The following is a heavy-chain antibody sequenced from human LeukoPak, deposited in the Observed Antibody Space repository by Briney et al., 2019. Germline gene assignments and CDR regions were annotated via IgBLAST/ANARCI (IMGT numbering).Heavy chain of an antibody. V-gene: IGHV3-30-3*01. CDR2: ISYDGSNK. D-gene: IGHD6-19*01. CDR3: ARDHRLVLYAAEY. Sequence: PGGSLRLSCAASGFTFSSYAMHWVRQAPGKGLEWVAVISYDGSNKYYADSVKGRFTISRDNSKNTLYLQMNSLRAEDTAVYYCARDHRLVLYAAEYWGQGTLVTVSS. J-gene: IGHJ4*02. CDR1: GFTFSSYA.